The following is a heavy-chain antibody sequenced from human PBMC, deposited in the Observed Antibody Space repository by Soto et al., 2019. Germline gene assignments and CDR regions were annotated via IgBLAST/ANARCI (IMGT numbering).Heavy chain of an antibody. D-gene: IGHD5-12*01. CDR1: GFTFSSYS. Sequence: GGSLRLSCAASGFTFSSYSMNWVRQAPGKGLEWVSSISSSSSYIYYADSMKGRFTISRDNAKNSLYLQMNSLRAEDTAVYYGVEPQVVATIKGGYWGQGNLVTFSS. V-gene: IGHV3-21*01. CDR3: VEPQVVATIKGGY. CDR2: ISSSSSYI. J-gene: IGHJ4*02.